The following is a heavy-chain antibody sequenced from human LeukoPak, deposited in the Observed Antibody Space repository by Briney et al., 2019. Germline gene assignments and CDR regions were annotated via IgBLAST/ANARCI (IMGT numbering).Heavy chain of an antibody. Sequence: GASVTVSFKASGYTFTIYYMHWVRQAPGQGLEWMGIINPSGGSTSYAQKFQGRVTMTRDTSTSTVYMELSSLRSEDTAVYYCARDFYGSGSYYNWFDPWGQGTLVTVSS. D-gene: IGHD3-10*01. CDR1: GYTFTIYY. CDR2: INPSGGST. J-gene: IGHJ5*02. V-gene: IGHV1-46*01. CDR3: ARDFYGSGSYYNWFDP.